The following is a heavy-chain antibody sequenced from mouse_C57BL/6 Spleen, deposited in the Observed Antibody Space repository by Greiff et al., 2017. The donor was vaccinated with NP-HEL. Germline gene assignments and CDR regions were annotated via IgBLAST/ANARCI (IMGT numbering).Heavy chain of an antibody. V-gene: IGHV1-64*01. Sequence: VQLQQPGAELVKPGASVKLSCKASGYTFTGYWMHWVKQRPGQGLEWIGMIHPESGSTNYNEKFKSKATLTVDKSSSTAYMHLSSLTSEDSAVKYCAGVYSYGSSYFAKGDWGQGTTVTVSS. J-gene: IGHJ4*01. D-gene: IGHD1-1*01. CDR1: GYTFTGYW. CDR3: AGVYSYGSSYFAKGD. CDR2: IHPESGST.